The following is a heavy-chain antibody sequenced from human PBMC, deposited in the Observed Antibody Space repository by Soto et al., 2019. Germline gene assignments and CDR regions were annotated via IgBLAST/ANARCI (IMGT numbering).Heavy chain of an antibody. V-gene: IGHV1-69*06. Sequence: SSVKDSCSASGGTFSIYAISCLRQAPGQGLEWMGGIIPIFGTANYAQKFQGRVTITADKSTSTAYMELSSLRSEDTAVYYCVYVVVVEQQNWFDPWGQGTLVTVSS. J-gene: IGHJ5*02. CDR2: IIPIFGTA. CDR1: GGTFSIYA. D-gene: IGHD2-15*01. CDR3: VYVVVVEQQNWFDP.